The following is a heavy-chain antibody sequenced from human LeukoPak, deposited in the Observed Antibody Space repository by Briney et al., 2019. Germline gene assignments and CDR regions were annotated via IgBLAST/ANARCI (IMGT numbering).Heavy chain of an antibody. V-gene: IGHV3-30*18. CDR3: SKDRRVNYYGSGNSFDY. CDR2: ISYDGSNK. J-gene: IGHJ4*02. Sequence: SGGSLRLSCAASGFTFSSYGMHWVRQAPGKGLEWVAVISYDGSNKYYADSVKSRFTISRDNSKDMLYLQMNSLRAEDTAVYYCSKDRRVNYYGSGNSFDYWGQGTLVTVSS. D-gene: IGHD3-10*01. CDR1: GFTFSSYG.